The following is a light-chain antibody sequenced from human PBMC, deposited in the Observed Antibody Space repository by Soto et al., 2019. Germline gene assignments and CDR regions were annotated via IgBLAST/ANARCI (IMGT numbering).Light chain of an antibody. CDR3: QQRSNWSPL. CDR2: DAS. CDR1: QSVSSY. V-gene: IGKV3-11*01. Sequence: EIVLTQSPATLSLSPGERATLSCRASQSVSSYLAWYQQKPGQAPRLLIYDASNRATGIPARFSGSGSGTDFTLTISSLESEDCAVYYCQQRSNWSPLFGQGTKLEIK. J-gene: IGKJ2*01.